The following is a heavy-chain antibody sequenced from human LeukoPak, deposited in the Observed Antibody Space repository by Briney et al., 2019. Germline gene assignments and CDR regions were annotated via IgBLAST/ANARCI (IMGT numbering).Heavy chain of an antibody. Sequence: PGGSVRLSCAASGFTFSSYWMSWVRQSPGKGLEWVANIKPDGSEKYFMDSVKGRFTISRDNAKNALYLEMNSLRAEDTAEYFCARERMYSGSGSTYPYYDYWGQGTLVTVSS. CDR3: ARERMYSGSGSTYPYYDY. CDR2: IKPDGSEK. J-gene: IGHJ4*02. D-gene: IGHD3-10*01. CDR1: GFTFSSYW. V-gene: IGHV3-7*01.